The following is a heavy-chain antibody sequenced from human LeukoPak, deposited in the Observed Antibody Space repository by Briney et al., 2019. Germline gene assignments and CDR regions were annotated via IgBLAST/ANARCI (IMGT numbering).Heavy chain of an antibody. Sequence: ASVKVPCKASGYTFTSYYMHWVRQAPGQGLEWMGIINPSGGSTSYAQKFQGRVTMTRDMSTSTVYMELSSLRSEDTAVYYCARDPVVPAAIPRGDWFDPWGQGTLVTVSS. D-gene: IGHD2-2*01. CDR1: GYTFTSYY. V-gene: IGHV1-46*01. CDR2: INPSGGST. CDR3: ARDPVVPAAIPRGDWFDP. J-gene: IGHJ5*02.